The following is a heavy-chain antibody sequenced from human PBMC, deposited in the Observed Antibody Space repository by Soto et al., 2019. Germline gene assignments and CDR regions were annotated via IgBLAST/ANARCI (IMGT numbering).Heavy chain of an antibody. CDR3: ARVGEPTGDYDDY. V-gene: IGHV3-30-3*01. CDR1: GFTFSSYA. CDR2: ISYDGSNK. Sequence: QVQLVESGGGVVQPGRSLRLSCAASGFTFSSYAMHWVRQAPGKGLEWVAVISYDGSNKYYADSVKGRFTISRDNSKNTLYLQMNSLRAEDTAVYYCARVGEPTGDYDDYWGQGTLVTVSS. D-gene: IGHD1-26*01. J-gene: IGHJ4*02.